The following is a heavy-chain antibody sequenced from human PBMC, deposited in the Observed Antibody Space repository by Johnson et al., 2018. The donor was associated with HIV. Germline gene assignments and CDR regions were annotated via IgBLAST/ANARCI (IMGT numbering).Heavy chain of an antibody. CDR3: ARAVSYCFDI. CDR2: ISYAGNRR. D-gene: IGHD3-10*01. V-gene: IGHV3-30*04. Sequence: VQLVESGGGVVQPGRSLRLSCAASGFTFSSYAMHWVRQAPGKGLEWVALISYAGNRRYYADSVKGRFTISTHNSKTTLYLQMTRLRAEDAGVYYCARAVSYCFDIWWQGTMVPVSS. CDR1: GFTFSSYA. J-gene: IGHJ3*02.